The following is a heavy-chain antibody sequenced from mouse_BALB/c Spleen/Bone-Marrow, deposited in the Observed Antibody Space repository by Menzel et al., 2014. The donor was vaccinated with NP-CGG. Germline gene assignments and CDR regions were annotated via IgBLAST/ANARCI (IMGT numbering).Heavy chain of an antibody. V-gene: IGHV1S22*01. D-gene: IGHD1-1*01. Sequence: LQQSGSELVRPGASVKLSCKASGYTFTSYWMHWVKQRPGQGLEWLGNIYPGSGSTNYDEKFKSKATLTVDTSSSTAYMQLSSLTSEDSAVYYCTRSGYYGSSYGYFDVWGAGTTVTVSS. CDR1: GYTFTSYW. J-gene: IGHJ1*01. CDR2: IYPGSGST. CDR3: TRSGYYGSSYGYFDV.